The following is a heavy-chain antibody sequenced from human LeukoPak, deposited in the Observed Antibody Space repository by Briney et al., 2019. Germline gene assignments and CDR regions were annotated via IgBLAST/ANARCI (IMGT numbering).Heavy chain of an antibody. CDR2: ISAYNGNT. CDR3: ARGTYDILTGYYLGY. J-gene: IGHJ4*02. CDR1: GYTFTSYG. Sequence: GASVKVSCKASGYTFTSYGISWVRQAPGQGLEWMGWISAYNGNTNYAQKLQGRVIMTTDASTSTAYMELRSLRSDDTAVYYCARGTYDILTGYYLGYWGQGTLVTVSS. D-gene: IGHD3-9*01. V-gene: IGHV1-18*01.